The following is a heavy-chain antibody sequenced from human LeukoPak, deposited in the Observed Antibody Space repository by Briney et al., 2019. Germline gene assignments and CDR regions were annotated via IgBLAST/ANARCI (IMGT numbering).Heavy chain of an antibody. CDR3: ARSTGSTMFIDY. Sequence: SETLSLTCTVSGGSISPYYWSWIRQPPGKGQEWLGYIYYSGNTDYNPSLKSRVAISVDTSKNQCSLKLSSVTAADTAVYYCARSTGSTMFIDYWGQGTLVTVSS. CDR1: GGSISPYY. V-gene: IGHV4-59*01. CDR2: IYYSGNT. J-gene: IGHJ4*02. D-gene: IGHD3-10*02.